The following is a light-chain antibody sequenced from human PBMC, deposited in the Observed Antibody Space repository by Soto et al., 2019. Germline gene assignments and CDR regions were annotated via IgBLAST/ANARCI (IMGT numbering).Light chain of an antibody. J-gene: IGKJ1*01. CDR2: KAS. CDR1: QSISSW. Sequence: DIQMTQSPSTLSASVGDRVTITCRASQSISSWLAWYQQKPGKAPKLLIYKASNSESGVPSRFSGSGSGTEFTLTISSLQPDDFATYYCQQYNFYSRTFGQGTKVEIK. V-gene: IGKV1-5*03. CDR3: QQYNFYSRT.